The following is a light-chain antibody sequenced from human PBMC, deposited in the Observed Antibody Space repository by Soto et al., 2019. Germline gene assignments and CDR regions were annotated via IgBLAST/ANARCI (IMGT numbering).Light chain of an antibody. V-gene: IGKV3-20*01. CDR3: QQYGSSGK. J-gene: IGKJ1*01. CDR2: ASS. CDR1: QSVSSSY. Sequence: EMVLTQSPGTLSLSPGERATLSCRASQSVSSSYLAWYQQKPGQAPRLLIYASSNRATGIPDRFSGSGSGTDFTLTISRLEPEDFAVYYCQQYGSSGKFGQGTKVDIK.